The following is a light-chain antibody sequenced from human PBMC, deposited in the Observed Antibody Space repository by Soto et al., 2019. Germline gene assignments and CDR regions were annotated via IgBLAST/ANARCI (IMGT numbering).Light chain of an antibody. Sequence: DIEMTQSPSSLSASIGDRVTISCRASQTITTYLNWYQQKPGKAPNLLIYAASSLQSGVPSRFSGSGSGTDFTLTISSLQPEDFATYYCQQSYSTPATFRQGTKLEIK. CDR2: AAS. CDR3: QQSYSTPAT. J-gene: IGKJ1*01. CDR1: QTITTY. V-gene: IGKV1-39*01.